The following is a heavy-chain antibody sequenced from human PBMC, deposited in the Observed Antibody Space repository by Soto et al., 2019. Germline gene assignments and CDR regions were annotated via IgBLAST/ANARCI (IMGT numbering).Heavy chain of an antibody. CDR3: ARGSYYSPKVKFHLDY. V-gene: IGHV4-59*01. CDR1: GGSISSYY. CDR2: IYYSGST. Sequence: SETLSLTCTVSGGSISSYYWSWIRQPPGKGLEWIGYIYYSGSTNYNPSLKSRVTISVDTSKNQFSLKLSSVTAADTAVYYCARGSYYSPKVKFHLDYWGQGTLVTVSS. J-gene: IGHJ4*02. D-gene: IGHD3-10*01.